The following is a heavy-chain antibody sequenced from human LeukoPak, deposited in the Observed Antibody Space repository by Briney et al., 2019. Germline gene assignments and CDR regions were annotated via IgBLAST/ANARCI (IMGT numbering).Heavy chain of an antibody. CDR2: ISLTGLT. Sequence: KASGTLSLTCGVSGGSISNTNWWSWVRQPPGQGLEWIGEISLTGLTHYNPSLESRVTVSLDKSKNHLSLNLTSVTAADTAVYYCAGENGAFSPFGYWGQGTLVTVLS. CDR1: GGSISNTNW. J-gene: IGHJ4*02. V-gene: IGHV4-4*02. CDR3: AGENGAFSPFGY. D-gene: IGHD2-8*01.